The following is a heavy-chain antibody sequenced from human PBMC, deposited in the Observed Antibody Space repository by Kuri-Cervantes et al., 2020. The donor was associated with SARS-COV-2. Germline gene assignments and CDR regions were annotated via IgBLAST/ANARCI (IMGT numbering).Heavy chain of an antibody. Sequence: GPTLVKPTQTLTPTCTFSGFSPSTSGMSVSWIRQPSGMALEWLARIDWDDDKYYSTSLKTRLTISKDTSKNQVVLTMTNMDPVDTATYYCARTHESCYSGHYYYYYLDVWGKGTTVTVSS. D-gene: IGHD3-3*01. V-gene: IGHV2-70*11. J-gene: IGHJ6*03. CDR2: IDWDDDK. CDR1: GFSPSTSGMS. CDR3: ARTHESCYSGHYYYYYLDV.